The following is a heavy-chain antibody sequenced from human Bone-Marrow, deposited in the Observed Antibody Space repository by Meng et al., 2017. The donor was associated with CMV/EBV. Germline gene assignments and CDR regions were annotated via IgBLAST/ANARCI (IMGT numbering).Heavy chain of an antibody. J-gene: IGHJ4*02. CDR2: IRSKVYSGAT. CDR1: GFTFSSYA. V-gene: IGHV3-49*04. CDR3: ARDGRRGYCSSTSCYGDY. Sequence: GESLKISCAASGFTFSSYAMSWVRQAPGKGLEWVGFIRSKVYSGATEYAASVRGRFTISRDNAKNSLYLQMNSLRAEDTAVYYCARDGRRGYCSSTSCYGDYWGQGTLVTVSS. D-gene: IGHD2-2*01.